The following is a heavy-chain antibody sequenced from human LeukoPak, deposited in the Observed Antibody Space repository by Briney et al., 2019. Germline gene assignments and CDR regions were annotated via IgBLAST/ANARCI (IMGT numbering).Heavy chain of an antibody. CDR2: IYTSGST. J-gene: IGHJ3*02. CDR1: GGSISSYY. D-gene: IGHD6-6*01. Sequence: PSETLSLTCTVSGGSISSYYWSWIRQPPGKGLEWIGYIYTSGSTNYNPSLKSRVTISVDTFKNQFSLKLSSVTAADTAVYYCASASIAALDAFDIWGQGTMVTVFS. V-gene: IGHV4-4*09. CDR3: ASASIAALDAFDI.